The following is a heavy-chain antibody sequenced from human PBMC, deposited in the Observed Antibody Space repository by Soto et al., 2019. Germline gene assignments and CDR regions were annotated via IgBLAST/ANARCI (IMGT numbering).Heavy chain of an antibody. Sequence: ASVKVSCKASGYTFTGYYMHWVRQAPGQGLEWMGWINPNSGGTNYAQKFQGWVTMTRDTSISTAYMELSRLRSDDTAVYYCARGPPGSGYDSLPAAAGAPPYFDYWGQGTLVTVSS. CDR2: INPNSGGT. CDR1: GYTFTGYY. CDR3: ARGPPGSGYDSLPAAAGAPPYFDY. J-gene: IGHJ4*02. D-gene: IGHD5-12*01. V-gene: IGHV1-2*04.